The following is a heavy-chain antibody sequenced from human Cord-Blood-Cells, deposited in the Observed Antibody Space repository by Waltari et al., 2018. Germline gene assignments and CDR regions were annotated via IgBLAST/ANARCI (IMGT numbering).Heavy chain of an antibody. Sequence: EVQLLESGGGLVQPGGSLRLSCAASGFPFSSYAMSWVRQAPGKGLEGVSAISGRGGSTYYADSVKGRFTISRDNSKNTLYLQMNSLRAEDTAVYYCAKGDIVVVPAAFYYFDYWGQGTLVTVSS. CDR1: GFPFSSYA. D-gene: IGHD2-2*01. CDR3: AKGDIVVVPAAFYYFDY. J-gene: IGHJ4*02. V-gene: IGHV3-23*01. CDR2: ISGRGGST.